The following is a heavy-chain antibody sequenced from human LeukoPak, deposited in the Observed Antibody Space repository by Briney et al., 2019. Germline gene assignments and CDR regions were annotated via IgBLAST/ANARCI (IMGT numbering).Heavy chain of an antibody. CDR2: INPSGGST. V-gene: IGHV1-46*01. Sequence: ASVKVSCKASGYTFTRYYVHWVRQAPGQGLEWIGIINPSGGSTSYAQKFQGRVTMTRDTSTSTVYMELSSLRSEDTAVYYCARDGEEDDSSGYRFDYWGQGTLVTVSS. CDR1: GYTFTRYY. CDR3: ARDGEEDDSSGYRFDY. D-gene: IGHD3-22*01. J-gene: IGHJ4*02.